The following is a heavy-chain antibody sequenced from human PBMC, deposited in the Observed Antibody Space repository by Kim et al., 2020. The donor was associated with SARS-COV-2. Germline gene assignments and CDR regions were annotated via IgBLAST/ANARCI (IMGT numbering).Heavy chain of an antibody. D-gene: IGHD2-15*01. CDR3: ARSDCSGGSCYPGDAFDI. J-gene: IGHJ3*02. CDR2: INPNSGGT. CDR1: GYTFTGYY. Sequence: ASVKVSCKASGYTFTGYYMHWVRQAPGQGLEWMGRINPNSGGTNYAQKFQGRVTMTRDTSISTAYMELSRLRSDDTAVYYCARSDCSGGSCYPGDAFDIWGQGTMVTVSS. V-gene: IGHV1-2*06.